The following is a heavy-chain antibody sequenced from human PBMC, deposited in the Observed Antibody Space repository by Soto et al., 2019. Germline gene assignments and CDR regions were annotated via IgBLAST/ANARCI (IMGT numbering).Heavy chain of an antibody. Sequence: GGSLRLSCAASGLTFSSPSMAWVRQAPGKGLEWVATINPDGNEKYYVDSVKGRFTISRDNAKNSLYLQMNSLRAEDTAVYYCARDYWNYFNYWGQGTLVTVSS. CDR1: GLTFSSPS. CDR2: INPDGNEK. J-gene: IGHJ4*02. D-gene: IGHD1-1*01. V-gene: IGHV3-7*03. CDR3: ARDYWNYFNY.